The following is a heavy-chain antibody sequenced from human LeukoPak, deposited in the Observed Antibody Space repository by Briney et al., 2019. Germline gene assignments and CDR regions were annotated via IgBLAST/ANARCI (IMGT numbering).Heavy chain of an antibody. CDR1: GGSISSGDYY. CDR2: IYYSGST. Sequence: SETLSLTCTVSGGSISSGDYYWSWIRQPPGKGLEWIGYIYYSGSTYYNPSLKSRLTISLDTSKNKFFLILSSVTVADTAVYYCARGKVPDPWGQGTLVTVSS. D-gene: IGHD1-14*01. CDR3: ARGKVPDP. J-gene: IGHJ5*02. V-gene: IGHV4-30-4*08.